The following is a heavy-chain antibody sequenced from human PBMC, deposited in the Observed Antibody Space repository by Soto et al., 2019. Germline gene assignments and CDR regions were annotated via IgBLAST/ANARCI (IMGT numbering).Heavy chain of an antibody. Sequence: QVQLQESGPGLVKPSQTLSLTCTVSGDSVSGGDSYWSWIRQPPGKALEWIGYTSFSGYTSYTPSLKSRVTMSVHMSKSQFSLRLTSVTAADTAIYYCVRGGNPYHYATSGPGTFDKWGQGTLVSVSS. CDR3: VRGGNPYHYATSGPGTFDK. CDR2: TSFSGYT. D-gene: IGHD3-22*01. V-gene: IGHV4-30-4*01. CDR1: GDSVSGGDSY. J-gene: IGHJ4*02.